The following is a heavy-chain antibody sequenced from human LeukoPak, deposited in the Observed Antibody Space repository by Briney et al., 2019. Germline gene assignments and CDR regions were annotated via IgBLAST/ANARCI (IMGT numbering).Heavy chain of an antibody. J-gene: IGHJ2*01. D-gene: IGHD1-26*01. V-gene: IGHV3-7*03. CDR1: GFTFSSYW. CDR2: IKRDGSEK. CDR3: AKDRTVGASYWYFDL. Sequence: QPGGSLRLSCAASGFTFSSYWMSWVRQAPGKGLEWVANIKRDGSEKYYVDSVKGRFTISRDSSKNTLFLHMNTLRAEDTAIYYCAKDRTVGASYWYFDLWGRGTLVTVSS.